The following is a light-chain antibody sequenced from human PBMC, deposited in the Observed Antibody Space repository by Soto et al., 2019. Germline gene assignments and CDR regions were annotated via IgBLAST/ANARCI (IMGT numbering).Light chain of an antibody. CDR2: DVS. J-gene: IGLJ1*01. CDR3: SSFTRSNSYV. V-gene: IGLV2-14*03. CDR1: SSDVGAYKY. Sequence: QSALTQPASVSRTPVQSITISCTGTSSDVGAYKYVSWHQQHSGKVPKLMIYDVSDRPSGVSNRFSGSKSGNTASLTISGLQAEDEADYYCSSFTRSNSYVFGTGTKLTVL.